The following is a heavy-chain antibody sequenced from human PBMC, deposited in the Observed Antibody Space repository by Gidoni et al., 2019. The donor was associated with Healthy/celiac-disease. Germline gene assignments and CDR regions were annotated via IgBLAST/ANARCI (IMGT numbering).Heavy chain of an antibody. CDR2: TLPIFGAA. V-gene: IGHV1-69*01. Sequence: QVQLVQSGAEVKKPGSSVNVSCKASGATFSRYAISWVRQAPGQGLEWMGGTLPIFGAANYAKKFQGRVTITADESTSTAYMELSSLRSEDTAVYYCARPYYYDSSGYYGPHGYWGQGTLVTVSS. J-gene: IGHJ4*02. CDR1: GATFSRYA. CDR3: ARPYYYDSSGYYGPHGY. D-gene: IGHD3-22*01.